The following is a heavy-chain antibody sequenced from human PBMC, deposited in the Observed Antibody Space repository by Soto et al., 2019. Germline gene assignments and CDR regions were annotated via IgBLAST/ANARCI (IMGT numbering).Heavy chain of an antibody. CDR1: GDSVTSGSYY. D-gene: IGHD7-27*01. CDR2: ISYTGRT. V-gene: IGHV4-61*03. J-gene: IGHJ6*02. CDR3: AREWGLLPYYVMNV. Sequence: SETLSLTCIVSGDSVTSGSYYWTWLRQPPGKGLEWIGYISYTGRTKYNPSPQSRVTISVDTSKNDFSLNLSSVTAADTAVYFCAREWGLLPYYVMNVWGHGTAVTVSS.